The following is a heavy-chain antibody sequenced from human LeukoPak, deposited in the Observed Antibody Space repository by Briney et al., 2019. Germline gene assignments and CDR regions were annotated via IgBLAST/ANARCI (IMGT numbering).Heavy chain of an antibody. Sequence: GESLKISCKSSGYRFTSYWIAWVRQKPGKGLEWMGIIHPGDSKTRYSPSFQGQVTISPDKSTSPASLQWSSLKASDTAMYYCARGSGYEWELLEGYFDYWGQGTLVTVSS. V-gene: IGHV5-51*01. CDR3: ARGSGYEWELLEGYFDY. CDR1: GYRFTSYW. J-gene: IGHJ4*02. CDR2: IHPGDSKT. D-gene: IGHD1-26*01.